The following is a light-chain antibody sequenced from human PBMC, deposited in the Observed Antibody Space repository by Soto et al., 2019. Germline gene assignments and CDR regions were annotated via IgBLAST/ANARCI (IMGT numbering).Light chain of an antibody. Sequence: EIVLTQSPATLSLSPGERATLSCRASQRVSSYLAWYQQKPGQAPRLLIYDASTRATGIPARFSGSGSGTDFTLTISSLEPEDCAVYYCQQRSNWPLTFGGGTKVEIK. CDR2: DAS. V-gene: IGKV3-11*01. CDR3: QQRSNWPLT. CDR1: QRVSSY. J-gene: IGKJ4*01.